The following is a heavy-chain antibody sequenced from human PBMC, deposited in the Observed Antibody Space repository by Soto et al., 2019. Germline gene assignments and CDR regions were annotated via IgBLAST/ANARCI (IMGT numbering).Heavy chain of an antibody. CDR1: GFTFSSYG. CDR3: ARGGEIVVVPAAAFDI. V-gene: IGHV3-33*01. CDR2: IWYDGSNK. Sequence: QVQLVESGGGVVQPGRSLRLSCAASGFTFSSYGMHWVRQAPGKGLEWVAVIWYDGSNKYYADSVKGRFTISRDNSKNTLYLQMNSLRAEDTAVYYCARGGEIVVVPAAAFDIWGQGTMVTVSS. D-gene: IGHD2-2*01. J-gene: IGHJ3*02.